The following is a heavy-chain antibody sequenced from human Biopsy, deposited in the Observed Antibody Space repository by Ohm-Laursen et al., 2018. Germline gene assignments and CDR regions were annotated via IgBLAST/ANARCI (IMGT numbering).Heavy chain of an antibody. CDR2: ISPYFGNT. Sequence: ASVKVSCKASGYSFTSYGMNWVRQAPGQGLEWVGWISPYFGNTNSTQKLQARVTLRTETSTDTAYMELRSLRYDDTAIYYGVGEGLGCAGGTCYSGPLDLWGQGTLITVSS. CDR3: VGEGLGCAGGTCYSGPLDL. D-gene: IGHD2-15*01. J-gene: IGHJ4*03. CDR1: GYSFTSYG. V-gene: IGHV1-18*01.